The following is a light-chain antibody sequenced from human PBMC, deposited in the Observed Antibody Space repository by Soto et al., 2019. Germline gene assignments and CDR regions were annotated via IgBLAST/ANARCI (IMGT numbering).Light chain of an antibody. CDR2: GAS. Sequence: EILLTQSPGTLSLSPGERATLSCRTSQSVSSKFLAWYQQKPGQAPRLLIYGASTRATGIPDRFSGSGSGTDFTLTISRLEPEDFVVYYCQQYGGSPPFTFGQGTKLEI. J-gene: IGKJ2*01. V-gene: IGKV3-20*01. CDR1: QSVSSKF. CDR3: QQYGGSPPFT.